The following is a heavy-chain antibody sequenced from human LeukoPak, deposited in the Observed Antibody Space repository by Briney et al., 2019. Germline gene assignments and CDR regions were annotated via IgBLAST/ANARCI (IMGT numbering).Heavy chain of an antibody. Sequence: GWTLRLSCAASGFTFSSYGMTWVRQAPGKGLEWVSAISGSGGSTYYADSVKGRFTISRDNSKNTLYLQMNSLRAEDTAVYYCAKTGKGYCSSTSCYGFDYWGQGTLVTVSS. V-gene: IGHV3-23*01. CDR3: AKTGKGYCSSTSCYGFDY. CDR2: ISGSGGST. CDR1: GFTFSSYG. D-gene: IGHD2-2*01. J-gene: IGHJ4*02.